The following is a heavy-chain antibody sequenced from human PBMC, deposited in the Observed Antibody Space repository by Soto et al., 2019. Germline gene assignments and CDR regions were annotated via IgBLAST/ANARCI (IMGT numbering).Heavy chain of an antibody. V-gene: IGHV3-48*02. Sequence: EVQLVESGGGLAQPGGSLRLSCAASGFNFGDYSMNWVRQAQGKGLEWLSYISRSGDQRFYADSVKGRFTISRDNAKNSLSLQMNSLRDEDTALYYCARDSRWAFDIWGQGTVVTVSS. CDR2: ISRSGDQR. D-gene: IGHD6-19*01. CDR3: ARDSRWAFDI. J-gene: IGHJ3*02. CDR1: GFNFGDYS.